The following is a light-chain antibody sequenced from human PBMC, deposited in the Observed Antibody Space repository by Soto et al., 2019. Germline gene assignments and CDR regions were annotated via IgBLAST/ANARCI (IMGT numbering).Light chain of an antibody. J-gene: IGKJ4*01. CDR2: DAS. CDR3: QQSYGPPLT. Sequence: DFQMTQSPSSLSAYVGDTVTISCRASQTIRTYLNWYQQKPGKVPRLLIDDASSLQNGVPSRFGGSGSGTDFTLTINSLQPEDSAIYYCQQSYGPPLTFGGGTKVEIK. V-gene: IGKV1-39*01. CDR1: QTIRTY.